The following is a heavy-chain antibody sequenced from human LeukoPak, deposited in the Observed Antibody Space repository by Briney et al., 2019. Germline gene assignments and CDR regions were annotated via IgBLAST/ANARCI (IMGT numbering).Heavy chain of an antibody. V-gene: IGHV3-30-3*01. CDR1: GFTFSSYA. D-gene: IGHD3-22*01. CDR2: IAYDGVNK. CDR3: ARDSSPWYYYDRTGSNGFDP. Sequence: GGSLRLSCAASGFTFSSYAIHWVRQAPGKGLEWVAVIAYDGVNKYYADSVKGRFTISRDNSKNTLYLQTNSLRADDTAVYYCARDSSPWYYYDRTGSNGFDPWGQGTLVTVSS. J-gene: IGHJ5*02.